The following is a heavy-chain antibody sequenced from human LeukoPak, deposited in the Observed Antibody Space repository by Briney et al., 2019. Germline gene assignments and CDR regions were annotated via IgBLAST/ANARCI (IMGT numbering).Heavy chain of an antibody. CDR2: ISYDGSNK. V-gene: IGHV3-30*18. J-gene: IGHJ3*02. D-gene: IGHD3-10*01. CDR1: GFTFSSYG. CDR3: AKDLDYYGSGSRAFDI. Sequence: PGRSLRLSCAASGFTFSSYGMHWVRQAPGKGLEWVAVISYDGSNKYYADSVKGRFTISRDNSKNTLYLQMNSLRAEDTAVYYCAKDLDYYGSGSRAFDIWGQGTMVTVSS.